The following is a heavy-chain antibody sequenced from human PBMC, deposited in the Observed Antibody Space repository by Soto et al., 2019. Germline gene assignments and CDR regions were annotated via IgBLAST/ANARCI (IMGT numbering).Heavy chain of an antibody. CDR2: ISAYNGNT. V-gene: IGHV1-18*01. CDR3: ARAGWGQWLHLAPGGMDV. J-gene: IGHJ6*02. CDR1: GYTFTSYG. Sequence: QVQLVQSGAEVKKPGASVKVSCKASGYTFTSYGISWVRQAPGQGLEWMGWISAYNGNTNYAQKLQGRFTMTTDTSTITAYMELRSLRSDDTAVYYCARAGWGQWLHLAPGGMDVWGQGTTVTVSS. D-gene: IGHD5-12*01.